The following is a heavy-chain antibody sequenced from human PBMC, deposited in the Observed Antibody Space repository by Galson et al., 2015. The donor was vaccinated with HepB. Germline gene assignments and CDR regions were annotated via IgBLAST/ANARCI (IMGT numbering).Heavy chain of an antibody. V-gene: IGHV6-1*01. J-gene: IGHJ6*02. Sequence: CAISGDSVSSNSAAWNWIRQSPSRGLEWLGRTYYRSKWYNDYAVSVKSRITINPDTPKNQFSLQLNSVTPEDTAVYYCARDLRWLQFPYYYYGMDVWGQGTTVTVSS. CDR1: GDSVSSNSAA. CDR2: TYYRSKWYN. CDR3: ARDLRWLQFPYYYYGMDV. D-gene: IGHD5-24*01.